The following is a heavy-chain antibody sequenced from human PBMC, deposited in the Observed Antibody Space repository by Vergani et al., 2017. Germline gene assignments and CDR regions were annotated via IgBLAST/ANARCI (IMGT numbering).Heavy chain of an antibody. D-gene: IGHD3-22*01. CDR2: INGSGGST. Sequence: EVQLLESGGGLVQPGGSLRLSCAASVFPFSSYSMSWVRQAPGKGLEWVSAINGSGGSTYYADSVKGRFTISSDNSKNTLDLQMNSLRAEDTAVYYCSKASTMIVVAPLHYFDYWGQGTLVTVSS. CDR1: VFPFSSYS. J-gene: IGHJ4*02. CDR3: SKASTMIVVAPLHYFDY. V-gene: IGHV3-23*01.